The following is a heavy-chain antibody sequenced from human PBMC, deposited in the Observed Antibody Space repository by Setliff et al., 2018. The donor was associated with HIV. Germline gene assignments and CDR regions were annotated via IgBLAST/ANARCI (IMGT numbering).Heavy chain of an antibody. Sequence: RLSCAASGFIFNNYAVNWVRQTPGKGLEWVAAISGGGGTTYYGDSVRGRLILSRDISKNTVYLQMNRLRAEDTAVYFCATDQNVRPRYYGMDVWGRGTTVTVSS. D-gene: IGHD2-15*01. V-gene: IGHV3-23*01. CDR3: ATDQNVRPRYYGMDV. CDR1: GFIFNNYA. CDR2: ISGGGGTT. J-gene: IGHJ6*02.